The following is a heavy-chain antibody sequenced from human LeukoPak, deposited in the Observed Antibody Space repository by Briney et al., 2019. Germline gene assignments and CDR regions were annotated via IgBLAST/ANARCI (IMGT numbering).Heavy chain of an antibody. CDR3: ARGTGVVALYYFDY. V-gene: IGHV4-34*01. Sequence: NPSETLSLTCAVYGGSFSGYYWSWIRQPQGKVLEWIGEINHSGSTNYNPSLKSRVTISVDTSKNQFSLKLSSVTAADTAVYYCARGTGVVALYYFDYWGQGTLVTVSS. J-gene: IGHJ4*02. CDR2: INHSGST. CDR1: GGSFSGYY. D-gene: IGHD3-22*01.